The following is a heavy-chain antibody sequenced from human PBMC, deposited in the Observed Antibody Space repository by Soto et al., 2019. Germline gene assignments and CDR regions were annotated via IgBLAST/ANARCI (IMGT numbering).Heavy chain of an antibody. Sequence: EVQLVESGGGLVQPGESLRLSCADSGFTFSSYWMHWVRQAPGKGLVWVSRINSDGSSTSYADSVKGRFTISRDNAKNTLYLHMNNLRAEDTAVYYCARIRAYYESSGYYYWGQGTLVTVSS. CDR2: INSDGSST. V-gene: IGHV3-74*01. CDR3: ARIRAYYESSGYYY. J-gene: IGHJ4*02. D-gene: IGHD3-22*01. CDR1: GFTFSSYW.